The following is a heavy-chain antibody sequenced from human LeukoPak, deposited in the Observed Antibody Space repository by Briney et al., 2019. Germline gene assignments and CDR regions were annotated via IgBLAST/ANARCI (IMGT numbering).Heavy chain of an antibody. D-gene: IGHD3-10*01. CDR2: ISDSGTST. Sequence: GGSLRLSCAASGFTFSSYAMIWVRQAPGKGLEWVSLISDSGTSTYYPDSVKGRFTISRDNSKNTVYLQMNSLRAGDTAVYYCAKGVSGYGSGRPFDYWGQGTLVTVSS. V-gene: IGHV3-23*01. CDR1: GFTFSSYA. CDR3: AKGVSGYGSGRPFDY. J-gene: IGHJ4*02.